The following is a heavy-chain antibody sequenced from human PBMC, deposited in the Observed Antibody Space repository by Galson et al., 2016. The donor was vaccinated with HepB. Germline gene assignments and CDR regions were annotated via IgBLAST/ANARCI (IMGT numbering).Heavy chain of an antibody. CDR3: ARPLSRWTSSGDDAFDM. V-gene: IGHV3-30-3*01. Sequence: SLRLSCAASGFSFASHAMNWVRQAPGRGLEWVAVIGYNGSQKYYADSVKGRFTISRDNTNNTLYLQGSSLRPDDTAVYYCARPLSRWTSSGDDAFDMWDQGPIVTVSS. J-gene: IGHJ3*02. CDR2: IGYNGSQK. D-gene: IGHD3-10*01. CDR1: GFSFASHA.